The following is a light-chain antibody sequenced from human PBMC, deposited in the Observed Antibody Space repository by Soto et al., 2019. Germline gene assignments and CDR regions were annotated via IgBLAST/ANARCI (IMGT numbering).Light chain of an antibody. Sequence: EIVLTQSPGTLSLSPGERATLSCRASQSVSSSYLAWYQQKPGQAPRLLIYGASNRATGIPDGFSGSGSGTDFTLTISRLEPEDFAVYYCQQYGSPITFGQGTRLEIK. V-gene: IGKV3-20*01. CDR1: QSVSSSY. CDR3: QQYGSPIT. J-gene: IGKJ5*01. CDR2: GAS.